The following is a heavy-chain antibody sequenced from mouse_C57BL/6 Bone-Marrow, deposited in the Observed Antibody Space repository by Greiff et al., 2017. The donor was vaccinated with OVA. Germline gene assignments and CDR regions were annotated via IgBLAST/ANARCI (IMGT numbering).Heavy chain of an antibody. CDR3: ATPFRRYWYFDV. J-gene: IGHJ1*03. V-gene: IGHV1-22*01. CDR2: INPNNGGT. Sequence: VQLKQSGPELVKPGASVKMSCKASGYTFTDYNMHWVKQSHGKSLEWIGYINPNNGGTSYNQKFKGKATLTVNKSSSTAYMELRSLTSEDSAVYYCATPFRRYWYFDVWGTGTTVTVSS. CDR1: GYTFTDYN.